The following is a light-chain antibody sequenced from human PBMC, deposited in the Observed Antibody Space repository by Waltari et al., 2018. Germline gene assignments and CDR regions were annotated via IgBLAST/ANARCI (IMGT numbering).Light chain of an antibody. J-gene: IGKJ1*01. V-gene: IGKV3-20*01. CDR3: QQYVSLPAT. CDR2: DAS. CDR1: QSISRP. Sequence: EIVLTQSPGTLSLSPGERATLSCRASQSISRPLAWYQQKPGQAPRLLIYDASTRATGIPDRFSGSGSGTDFSLTISRLEPEDSAVYYCQQYVSLPATFGQGTKVEIK.